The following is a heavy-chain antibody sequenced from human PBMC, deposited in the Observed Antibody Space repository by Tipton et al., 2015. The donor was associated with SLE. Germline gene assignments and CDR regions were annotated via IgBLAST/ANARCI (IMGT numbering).Heavy chain of an antibody. J-gene: IGHJ1*01. CDR3: ARDRGSDGRRDGYNYVQYFQH. CDR1: GGSFSGYY. D-gene: IGHD5-24*01. V-gene: IGHV4-34*01. Sequence: LRLSCAVYGGSFSGYYWSWIRQPPGKGLEWIGEINHSGSTNYNPSLKSRVTISVDTSKNQFSLKLSSVTAADTAVYYCARDRGSDGRRDGYNYVQYFQHWGQGTLVTASS. CDR2: INHSGST.